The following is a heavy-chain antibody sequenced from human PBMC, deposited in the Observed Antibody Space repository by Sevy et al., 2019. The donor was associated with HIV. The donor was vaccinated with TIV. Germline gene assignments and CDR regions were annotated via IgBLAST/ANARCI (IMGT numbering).Heavy chain of an antibody. CDR3: RRWGVGGYGYSLDC. J-gene: IGHJ4*02. D-gene: IGHD5-18*01. CDR2: MKEDGSER. Sequence: GGSLRLSCAASGFTFSSYWMSWVRQAPGKGLEWVATMKEDGSERNYVDSVKGRFTISRDNAKNSLYLQMNSLRAQDTAVYDCRRWGVGGYGYSLDCWGQGTLVTVSS. CDR1: GFTFSSYW. V-gene: IGHV3-7*01.